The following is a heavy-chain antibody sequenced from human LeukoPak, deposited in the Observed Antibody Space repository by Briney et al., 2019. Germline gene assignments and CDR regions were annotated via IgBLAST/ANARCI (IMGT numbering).Heavy chain of an antibody. CDR1: GGSISSSSYY. CDR2: IYYSGNT. V-gene: IGHV4-61*05. D-gene: IGHD6-19*01. CDR3: ARDSPYSSGHGKYFDL. Sequence: SETLSLTCTVSGGSISSSSYYWSWIRQPPGKGLEWIGYIYYSGNTNYNPSLKSRVTISVDTSKNQFSLKLSSVTAADTAVYYCARDSPYSSGHGKYFDLWGRGTLVTVSS. J-gene: IGHJ2*01.